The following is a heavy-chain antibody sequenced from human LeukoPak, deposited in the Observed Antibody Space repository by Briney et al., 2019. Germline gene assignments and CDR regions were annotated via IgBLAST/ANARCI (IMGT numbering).Heavy chain of an antibody. CDR1: GGSISSYY. V-gene: IGHV4-59*01. Sequence: PSETLSLTCTVSGGSISSYYWSWIRQPPGKGLEWIGYIYYSGSTNYNPSLKSRVTISVDTSKNQFSLKLSSVTAADTAVYYCARLSRNYYDSSGYDYWGQGTLVTVSS. J-gene: IGHJ4*02. D-gene: IGHD3-22*01. CDR2: IYYSGST. CDR3: ARLSRNYYDSSGYDY.